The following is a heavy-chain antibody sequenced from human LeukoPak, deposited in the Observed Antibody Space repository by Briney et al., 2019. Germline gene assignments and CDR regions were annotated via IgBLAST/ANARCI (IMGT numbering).Heavy chain of an antibody. V-gene: IGHV3-30*03. CDR1: GFTFSTYG. CDR2: ISYDGSNK. CDR3: ARTGYLHFDY. D-gene: IGHD3-9*01. Sequence: GGSLRLSCAASGFTFSTYGMHWVRQAPGKGLEWVAVISYDGSNKYYADSVKGRFTISRDNAKNSLYLQMNSLRAEDTAVYYCARTGYLHFDYWGQGTLVTVSS. J-gene: IGHJ4*02.